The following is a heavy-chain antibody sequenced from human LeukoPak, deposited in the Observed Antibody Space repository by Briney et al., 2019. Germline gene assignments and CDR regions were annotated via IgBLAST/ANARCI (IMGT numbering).Heavy chain of an antibody. CDR1: AFSLSAYN. V-gene: IGHV3-21*04. CDR3: VRDRGTYRPIDY. Sequence: GGSLRLSCAASAFSLSAYNMNWVRQAPGKGLEWVSSISYTGTYIYYADSVKGRFTISRDNAQNSLSLQMNSLRAEDTAIYYCVRDRGTYRPIDYWGQGTLVTVSS. CDR2: ISYTGTYI. J-gene: IGHJ4*02. D-gene: IGHD1-26*01.